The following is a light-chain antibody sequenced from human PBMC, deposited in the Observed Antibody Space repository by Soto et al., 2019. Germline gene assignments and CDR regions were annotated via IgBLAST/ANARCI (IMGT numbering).Light chain of an antibody. CDR3: RQYNSYYT. CDR2: DAS. Sequence: DIQMTQSPSTLSASVGDRVTITCRASQSISSWVAWYQQKPGKAPKLLIYDASSLESGVPARFSGSGSGTECTLTISSLQPDAFATYYCRQYNSYYTFGQGTKLEI. CDR1: QSISSW. J-gene: IGKJ2*01. V-gene: IGKV1-5*01.